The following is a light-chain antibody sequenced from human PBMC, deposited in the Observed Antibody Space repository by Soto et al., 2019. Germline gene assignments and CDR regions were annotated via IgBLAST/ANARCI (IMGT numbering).Light chain of an antibody. V-gene: IGLV2-8*01. CDR1: TSDVGYYNY. CDR2: EVT. J-gene: IGLJ2*01. Sequence: QSALTQPPSASGSPGQSVTISCTGTTSDVGYYNYVSWYQQHPGKAPKLMIYEVTKRPSGVPDRFSGSKSGNTASLTVSGLQAEDEADYYCSSYAGSNNVIFGGGTKLTV. CDR3: SSYAGSNNVI.